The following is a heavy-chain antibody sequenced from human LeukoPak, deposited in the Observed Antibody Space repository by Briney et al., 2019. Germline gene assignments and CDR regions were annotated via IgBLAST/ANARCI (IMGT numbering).Heavy chain of an antibody. CDR3: ARAPWGAAARD. CDR1: GGSISSYY. D-gene: IGHD6-13*01. J-gene: IGHJ4*02. CDR2: IYYSGST. V-gene: IGHV4-59*01. Sequence: PSETLSLTCTVSGGSISSYYWSWIRQPPGKGLEWIGYIYYSGSTNYNPSLKSRVTISVDTSKNQFSLKLSSVTAADTAVYYCARAPWGAAARDWGQGTLVTVSS.